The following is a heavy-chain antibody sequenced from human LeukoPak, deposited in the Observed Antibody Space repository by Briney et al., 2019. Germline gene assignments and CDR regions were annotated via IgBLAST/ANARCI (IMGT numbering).Heavy chain of an antibody. V-gene: IGHV1-18*01. D-gene: IGHD3-22*01. J-gene: IGHJ4*02. CDR3: ARDYYYDSSGPFDY. CDR2: ISAYNGNT. CDR1: GYTFTSYG. Sequence: ASVKVSCKASGYTFTSYGISWVRQAPGQGLEWMGWISAYNGNTNYAQKLQGRVTMTTDTSTNTAYMELSSLRSEDTAVYYCARDYYYDSSGPFDYWGQGTLVTVSS.